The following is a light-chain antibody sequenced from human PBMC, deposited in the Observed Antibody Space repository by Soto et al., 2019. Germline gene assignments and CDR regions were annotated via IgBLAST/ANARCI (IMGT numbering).Light chain of an antibody. CDR1: SSDVGGYDY. CDR3: SSYTTSSLVV. CDR2: DVS. V-gene: IGLV2-14*01. Sequence: QSALTQPASESGSPGQSITISCTGTSSDVGGYDYVSWYQQHPGKAPKLMIYDVSKRPSGVSNRFSGSKSGNTASLTISRVQVEDEADYYCSSYTTSSLVVFGGGTKLTVL. J-gene: IGLJ2*01.